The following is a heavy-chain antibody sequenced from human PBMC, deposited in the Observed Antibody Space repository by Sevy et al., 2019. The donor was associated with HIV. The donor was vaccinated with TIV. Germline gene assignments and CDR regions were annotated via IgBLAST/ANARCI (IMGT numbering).Heavy chain of an antibody. D-gene: IGHD2-2*02. J-gene: IGHJ5*02. Sequence: GGSLRLSCAASGFTFSSYAMHWDRQAPGKGLQWVAVISYDGSNKYYADSVKGRFTISRDNSKNTLYLQMNSLRAEDTAVYYCARDAGLGYCSSTSCHKGGWFDPWGQGTLVTVSS. CDR3: ARDAGLGYCSSTSCHKGGWFDP. CDR1: GFTFSSYA. V-gene: IGHV3-30*01. CDR2: ISYDGSNK.